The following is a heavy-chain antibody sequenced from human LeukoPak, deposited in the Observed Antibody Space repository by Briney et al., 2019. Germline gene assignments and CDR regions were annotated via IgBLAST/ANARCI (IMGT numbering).Heavy chain of an antibody. CDR2: INHSGST. J-gene: IGHJ5*02. V-gene: IGHV4-34*01. D-gene: IGHD3-16*01. Sequence: SETLSLTCAVYGGSFSCYYWSWIRQPPGKGLEWIGEINHSGSTNYNPSLKSRVTISVDTSENQFSLKLSSVTAADTAVYYCARGRGTRVGYNWFDPWGQGTLVTVSS. CDR3: ARGRGTRVGYNWFDP. CDR1: GGSFSCYY.